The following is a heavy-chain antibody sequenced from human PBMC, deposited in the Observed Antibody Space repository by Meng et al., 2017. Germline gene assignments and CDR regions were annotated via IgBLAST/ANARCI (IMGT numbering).Heavy chain of an antibody. CDR2: INHSGST. CDR1: GGSFSGYS. D-gene: IGHD1-26*01. CDR3: ARGVTSGSYRI. V-gene: IGHV4-34*01. J-gene: IGHJ4*02. Sequence: QVHAPQWGPGRLKPSASLSLTGPVNGGSFSGYSCSWLRQPPGKGLEWIGEINHSGSTNYNPSLKSRLTISVDTSKNRFSLKLSSVTAADTAVYSCARGVTSGSYRIWGQGTLVTVSS.